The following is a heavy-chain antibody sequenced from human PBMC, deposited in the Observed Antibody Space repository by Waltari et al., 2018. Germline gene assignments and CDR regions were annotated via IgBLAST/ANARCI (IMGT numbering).Heavy chain of an antibody. V-gene: IGHV4-59*07. CDR2: IYYKGST. J-gene: IGHJ6*03. Sequence: VPLQASGSGLVKPSDTLSLSCRVSGGSINNYYWAWIRQRPGQALEWIGHIYYKGSTTYNPALKDRVTRSIHSSRDEFSLALTSVTTADTAVYFCARLDRGVTRSNYYFNLDVLDEGTTVTVSS. CDR3: ARLDRGVTRSNYYFNLDV. CDR1: GGSINNYY. D-gene: IGHD3-10*01.